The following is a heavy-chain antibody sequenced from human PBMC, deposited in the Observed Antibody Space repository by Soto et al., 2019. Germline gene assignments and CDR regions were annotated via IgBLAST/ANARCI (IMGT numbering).Heavy chain of an antibody. CDR1: GFPFSHYA. CDR3: GKERRGSGWSVCNF. J-gene: IGHJ4*02. V-gene: IGHV3-23*01. D-gene: IGHD6-19*01. Sequence: SLRLSCTASGFPFSHYAMNWVRQGPGTRLEWVADISGSGDSARYADSVRGRFTISRDNSRDTLYLQMNSLRVDDTAVYYCGKERRGSGWSVCNFWGQGALVTVPS. CDR2: ISGSGDSA.